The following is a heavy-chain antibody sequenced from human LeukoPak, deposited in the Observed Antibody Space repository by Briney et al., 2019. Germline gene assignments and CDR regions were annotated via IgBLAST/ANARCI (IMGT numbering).Heavy chain of an antibody. V-gene: IGHV1-69*13. Sequence: VASVKVSCKASGGTFSSYAISWVRQAPGRGLEWMGGIIPIFGTANYAQKFQGRVTITADESTSTAYMELSSLRSEDTAVYYCARDGGIVGATMVYWGQGTLVTVSS. CDR1: GGTFSSYA. J-gene: IGHJ4*02. CDR3: ARDGGIVGATMVY. D-gene: IGHD1-26*01. CDR2: IIPIFGTA.